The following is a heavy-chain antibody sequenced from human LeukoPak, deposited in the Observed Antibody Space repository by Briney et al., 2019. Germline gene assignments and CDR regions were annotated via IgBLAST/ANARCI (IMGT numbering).Heavy chain of an antibody. V-gene: IGHV3-33*08. CDR1: GFTFSSYG. J-gene: IGHJ4*02. CDR3: ALVPLLDDYGDYGGGY. Sequence: QPGGSLRLSCAASGFTFSSYGVHWVRQAPGKGLEWVAVIWYDGSNKYYADSVKGRFTISRDNSKNTLYLQMNSLRAEDTAVYYCALVPLLDDYGDYGGGYWGQGTLVTVSS. CDR2: IWYDGSNK. D-gene: IGHD4-17*01.